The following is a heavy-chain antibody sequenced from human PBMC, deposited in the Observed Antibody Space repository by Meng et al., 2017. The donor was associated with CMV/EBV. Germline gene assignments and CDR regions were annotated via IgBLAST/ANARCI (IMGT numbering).Heavy chain of an antibody. J-gene: IGHJ6*02. CDR3: SGSYYYYYGMDV. D-gene: IGHD1-26*01. V-gene: IGHV4-4*02. Sequence: CPVSGGSISSSNWWSWVRQPPGKGLEWIGEIYHSGSTNYNPSLKSRVTISVDKSKNQFSLKLSSVTAADTAVYYCSGSYYYYYGMDVWGQGTTVTVSS. CDR1: GGSISSSNW. CDR2: IYHSGST.